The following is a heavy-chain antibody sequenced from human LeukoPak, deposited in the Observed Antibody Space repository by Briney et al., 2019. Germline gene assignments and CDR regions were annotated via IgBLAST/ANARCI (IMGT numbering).Heavy chain of an antibody. CDR2: IRGKAYGGTT. V-gene: IGHV3-49*03. CDR3: TRMSLESKWELLGAFDY. CDR1: GFTFGDYA. Sequence: HPGRSLRLSCTASGFTFGDYAMSWFRQAPGKGLEWVGFIRGKAYGGTTEYAASVKGRFTISRDDSKSIAYLQMNSLKTEDTAVYYCTRMSLESKWELLGAFDYWGQGTLVTVSS. D-gene: IGHD1-26*01. J-gene: IGHJ4*02.